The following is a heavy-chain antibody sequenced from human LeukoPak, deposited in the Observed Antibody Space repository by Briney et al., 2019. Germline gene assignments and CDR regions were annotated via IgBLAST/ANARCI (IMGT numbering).Heavy chain of an antibody. CDR1: GFTFDDYG. CDR3: IRSRSGSYGYFDY. CDR2: ISPDGSST. J-gene: IGHJ4*02. Sequence: GGSLRLSCAASGFTFDDYGMSWVRQAPGKGLVWVSRISPDGSSTSYGDSVKGRFTISRDNAKNTVYLQMNSLRAEDTAVYYCIRSRSGSYGYFDYWGQGTLVTVSS. D-gene: IGHD3-10*01. V-gene: IGHV3-74*01.